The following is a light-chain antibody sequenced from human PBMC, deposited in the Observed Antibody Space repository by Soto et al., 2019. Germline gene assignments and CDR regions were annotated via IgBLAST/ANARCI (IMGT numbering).Light chain of an antibody. J-gene: IGKJ1*01. Sequence: DIQMTQSPSTLSASVGDRVTITCRASQTVSSWLAWYQQKPGKAPKLLIYDVSSLESGVPSRFSGSGSGTEFTLTISSLQPDDFATYYCQQYYSYSRTCGQGTKV. V-gene: IGKV1-5*01. CDR3: QQYYSYSRT. CDR2: DVS. CDR1: QTVSSW.